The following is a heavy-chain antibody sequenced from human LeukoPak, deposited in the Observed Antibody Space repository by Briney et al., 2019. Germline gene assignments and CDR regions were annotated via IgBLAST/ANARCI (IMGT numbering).Heavy chain of an antibody. CDR1: GYSFSTYW. V-gene: IGHV5-51*01. J-gene: IGHJ4*02. CDR2: IYPGDSDT. D-gene: IGHD6-25*01. Sequence: GESLKISCKGSGYSFSTYWIGWVRQMPGKGLEWMGIIYPGDSDTRYSPSFQGQVTISADKSFSTAYLQWSSLKASDTAMYYRARHHLESGLVYWGQGTLVTVSS. CDR3: ARHHLESGLVY.